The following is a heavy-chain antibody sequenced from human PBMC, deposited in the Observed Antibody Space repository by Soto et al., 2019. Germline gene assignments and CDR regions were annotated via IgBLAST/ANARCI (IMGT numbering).Heavy chain of an antibody. D-gene: IGHD2-21*01. CDR1: GTSISSTFW. J-gene: IGHJ4*02. V-gene: IGHV4-4*02. CDR2: IYHSGMA. CDR3: ATLPPRIVVVMSPFPS. Sequence: VQLRQSGSGLVKPSGTLSLTCFVSGTSISSTFWWTWVRQAPGKGLEWIGEIYHSGMAKYNPSLKSRVTISVDKSSNQFSPTLTSVTAADTAMYYCATLPPRIVVVMSPFPSWGQGTPVTVSS.